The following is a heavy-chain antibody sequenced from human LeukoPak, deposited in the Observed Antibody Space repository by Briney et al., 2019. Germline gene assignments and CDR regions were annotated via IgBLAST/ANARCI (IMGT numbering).Heavy chain of an antibody. J-gene: IGHJ5*02. D-gene: IGHD3-10*01. Sequence: GGSLRLSCAASGFTVSNNFMYWVRQAPGKGLEWVSGVSGSGAGTYYTDSVKGRFTISRDNSKNTLYLQMNSLRAEDTAVYYCAKGGITPSWGQGTLLTVSS. V-gene: IGHV3-23*01. CDR1: GFTVSNNF. CDR3: AKGGITPS. CDR2: VSGSGAGT.